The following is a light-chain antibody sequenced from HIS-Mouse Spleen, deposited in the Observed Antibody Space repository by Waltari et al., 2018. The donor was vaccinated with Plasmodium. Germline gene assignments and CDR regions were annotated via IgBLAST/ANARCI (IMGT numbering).Light chain of an antibody. CDR2: GKN. CDR1: SLRSYY. J-gene: IGLJ2*01. CDR3: NSRDTSGNHLRVV. Sequence: SSELTQDPAGSVALGQTVRITCQGDSLRSYYASWYQQKPGQAPVLVIYGKNNRPSGIPDPFSGSSSGNTASLTITGAQAEDEADYYCNSRDTSGNHLRVVFGGGTKLTVL. V-gene: IGLV3-19*01.